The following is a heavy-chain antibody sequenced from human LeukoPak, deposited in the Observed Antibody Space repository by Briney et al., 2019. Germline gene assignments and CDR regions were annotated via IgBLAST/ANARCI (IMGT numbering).Heavy chain of an antibody. V-gene: IGHV4-4*02. J-gene: IGHJ5*02. D-gene: IGHD3-22*01. CDR3: ARTYYYDSSGYAPANWFDP. CDR2: IYHSGST. CDR1: GGFISSSNW. Sequence: SETLSLTCAVSGGFISSSNWWSWVRQPPGKGLEWIGEIYHSGSTNYNPSLKSRVTISVDKSKNQFSLKLSSVTAADTAVYYCARTYYYDSSGYAPANWFDPWGQGTLVTVSS.